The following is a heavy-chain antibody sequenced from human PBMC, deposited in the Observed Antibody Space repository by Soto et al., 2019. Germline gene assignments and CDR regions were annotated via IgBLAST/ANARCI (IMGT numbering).Heavy chain of an antibody. Sequence: WGTRCLTCTVSVFAIISIGYYGCFIRQPPGKWLEWIGSIYYSGSTYYNPSLKSRVTISVDTSKNQFSLKLSSVTAADTAVYYCARSKRDIVVVVADKGDWLDHWGQRTMVTVSS. CDR3: ARSKRDIVVVVADKGDWLDH. CDR2: IYYSGST. D-gene: IGHD2-15*01. CDR1: VFAIISIGYY. J-gene: IGHJ5*02. V-gene: IGHV4-39*01.